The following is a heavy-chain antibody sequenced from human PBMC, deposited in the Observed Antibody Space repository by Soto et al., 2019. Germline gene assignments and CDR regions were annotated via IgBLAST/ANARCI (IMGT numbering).Heavy chain of an antibody. CDR3: ASRISHYYYYGMDV. J-gene: IGHJ6*02. CDR2: IYYSGST. CDR1: GGSISRSSYY. D-gene: IGHD2-15*01. Sequence: SSETLCLTCTVSGGSISRSSYYWGWIRQPPGKGLEWIGSIYYSGSTYYNPSLKSRVTISVDTSKNQFSLKLSSVTAADTAVYYCASRISHYYYYGMDVWGQGTTVT. V-gene: IGHV4-39*01.